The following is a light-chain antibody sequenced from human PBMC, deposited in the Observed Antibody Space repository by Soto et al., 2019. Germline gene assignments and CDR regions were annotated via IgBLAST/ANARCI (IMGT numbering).Light chain of an antibody. J-gene: IGKJ4*01. CDR2: GAS. CDR1: HHILYRSDNKSY. V-gene: IGKV4-1*01. CDR3: QQYDSTPLT. Sequence: DVVLLQSPAALAVFLGERATIHCKSSHHILYRSDNKSYLAWYQQKPGQPPKLLIYGASTRESGVPDRFSGSGSETDFTLTISSLQAEDVAVYYCQQYDSTPLTFGEGTKVDIK.